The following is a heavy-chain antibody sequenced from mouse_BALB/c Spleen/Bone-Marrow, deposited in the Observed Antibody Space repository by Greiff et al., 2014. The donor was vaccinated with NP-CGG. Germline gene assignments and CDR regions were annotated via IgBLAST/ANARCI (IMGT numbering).Heavy chain of an antibody. CDR2: IRNKANGYTT. D-gene: IGHD2-3*01. CDR1: GFTFTDYY. J-gene: IGHJ2*01. V-gene: IGHV7-3*02. Sequence: EVQLVESGGGLVQPGGSLRLSCATSGFTFTDYYMSWVRQPPGKALEWLGFIRNKANGYTTEYSASVKGRFTISRDNSQSILYLQMNTLRAEDSATYYCARDRGLLRFDYWGRGTTLTVSS. CDR3: ARDRGLLRFDY.